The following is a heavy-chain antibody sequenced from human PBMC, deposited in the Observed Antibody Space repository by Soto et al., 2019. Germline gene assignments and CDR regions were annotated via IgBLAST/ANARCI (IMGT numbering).Heavy chain of an antibody. Sequence: KTSETLSLTCTVSGGSISSSSYYWGWIRQPPGKGLEWIGSIYYSGSTYYNPSLKSRVTISVDTSKNQFSLKLSSVTAADTAVYYCASLGHYYYYGMDVWGQGTTVTVSS. V-gene: IGHV4-39*01. CDR1: GGSISSSSYY. CDR3: ASLGHYYYYGMDV. CDR2: IYYSGST. J-gene: IGHJ6*02.